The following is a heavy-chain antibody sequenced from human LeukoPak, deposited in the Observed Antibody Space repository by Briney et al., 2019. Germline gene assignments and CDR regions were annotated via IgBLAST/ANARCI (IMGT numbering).Heavy chain of an antibody. D-gene: IGHD1-26*01. V-gene: IGHV3-73*01. CDR3: TRDSGTYNWFDP. J-gene: IGHJ5*02. Sequence: GGSLRLSCAASGFXFSGSAIHWVRQSSGKGLEWVGQIDKKDKGYATATAYAASVTGRLTISRDDSINTAYLQMKSLRTEDTALHYCTRDSGTYNWFDPWGQGTLVTVSS. CDR1: GFXFSGSA. CDR2: IDKKDKGYATAT.